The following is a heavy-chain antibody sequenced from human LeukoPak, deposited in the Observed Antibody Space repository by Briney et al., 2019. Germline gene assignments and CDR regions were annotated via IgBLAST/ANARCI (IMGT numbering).Heavy chain of an antibody. J-gene: IGHJ2*01. Sequence: PSETLSLTCTVSGGSISSGGYYWSWIRQHPGKGLEWIGYIYYSGSTYYNPSLKSRVTISVDTSKNQFSLKLRSVTAADTAVYYCARADYDMLTSHMAYWYFDLWGRGALVTVSS. CDR1: GGSISSGGYY. CDR2: IYYSGST. D-gene: IGHD3-9*01. CDR3: ARADYDMLTSHMAYWYFDL. V-gene: IGHV4-31*03.